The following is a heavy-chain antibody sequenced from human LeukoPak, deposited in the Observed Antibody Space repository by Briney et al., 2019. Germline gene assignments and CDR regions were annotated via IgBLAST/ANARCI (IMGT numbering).Heavy chain of an antibody. Sequence: SETLSLTCTVSGGSISSYYWSWIRQPPGKGLEWIGYIYYSGSTNYNPSLKSRVTISVDTSKNQFSLKLSSVTAADTAVYYCARFSDKKRGFYGSYFDYWGQGTLVTVSS. CDR3: ARFSDKKRGFYGSYFDY. V-gene: IGHV4-59*01. J-gene: IGHJ4*02. CDR1: GGSISSYY. CDR2: IYYSGST. D-gene: IGHD3-10*01.